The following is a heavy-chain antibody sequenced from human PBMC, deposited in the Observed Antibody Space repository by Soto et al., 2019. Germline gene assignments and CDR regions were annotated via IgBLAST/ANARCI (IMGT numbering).Heavy chain of an antibody. V-gene: IGHV4-59*01. CDR3: ARGVVVVLAAPDAFDI. CDR2: IYYSGST. D-gene: IGHD2-2*01. CDR1: GGSISSYY. Sequence: PSETLSLTCTVSGGSISSYYWSWIRQPPGKGLEWIGYIYYSGSTNYNPSLKSRVTISVDTSKNQFSLKLSSVTAADTAVYYCARGVVVVLAAPDAFDIWGQGTMVTVSS. J-gene: IGHJ3*02.